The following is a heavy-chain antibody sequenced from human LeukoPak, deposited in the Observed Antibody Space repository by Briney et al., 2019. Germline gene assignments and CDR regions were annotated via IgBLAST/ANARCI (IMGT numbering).Heavy chain of an antibody. V-gene: IGHV3-21*04. Sequence: GGSLRLSCAASGFTFSSYSMNWVRQAPGKGLEWVSSISSSSSYIYYADSVKGRFTISRDNAKNSLYLQMNSLRAEDTALYYCAKDGCSSTSCYSDAFDIWGQGTMVTVSS. CDR1: GFTFSSYS. CDR3: AKDGCSSTSCYSDAFDI. CDR2: ISSSSSYI. D-gene: IGHD2-2*01. J-gene: IGHJ3*02.